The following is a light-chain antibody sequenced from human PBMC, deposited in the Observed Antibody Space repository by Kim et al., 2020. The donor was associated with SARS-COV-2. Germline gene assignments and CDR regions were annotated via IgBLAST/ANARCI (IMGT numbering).Light chain of an antibody. Sequence: EIVLTQSPGTLSLSPGERATLSCRASQSVSSSYLAWYQQKPGQAPRLLIYGASSRATGIPDRFSGSGSGTDFTLTISRLEPEDFAVYYCQQSVRITFGQGTRLEIK. CDR2: GAS. J-gene: IGKJ5*01. CDR1: QSVSSSY. CDR3: QQSVRIT. V-gene: IGKV3-20*01.